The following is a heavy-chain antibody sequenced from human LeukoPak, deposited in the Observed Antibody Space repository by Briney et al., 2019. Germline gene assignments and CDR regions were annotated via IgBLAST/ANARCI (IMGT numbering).Heavy chain of an antibody. V-gene: IGHV3-23*01. D-gene: IGHD3-22*01. CDR3: AKVVTMIVVVPDAFDI. CDR1: GFTFSSYA. CDR2: ISGSGGST. Sequence: VGSLRLSCAASGFTFSSYAMSWVRQAAGKGLEGVSGISGSGGSTYYAAPVKGRFTSTKDNSKNTLYLQMNSLRAEDTAVYYCAKVVTMIVVVPDAFDIWGQGTMVTVSS. J-gene: IGHJ3*02.